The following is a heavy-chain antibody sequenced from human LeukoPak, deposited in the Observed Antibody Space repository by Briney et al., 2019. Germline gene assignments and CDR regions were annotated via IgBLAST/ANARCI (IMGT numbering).Heavy chain of an antibody. CDR1: GYSISSGYY. V-gene: IGHV4-38-2*02. CDR3: ARDLDCSSTSCYLSALDP. J-gene: IGHJ5*02. Sequence: SETLSLTCTVSGYSISSGYYWGWIRQPPGKGLEWIGSIYHSGSTYYNPSLKSRVTISVDTSKNQFSLKLSSVTAADTAVYYCARDLDCSSTSCYLSALDPWGQGTLVTVSS. D-gene: IGHD2-2*01. CDR2: IYHSGST.